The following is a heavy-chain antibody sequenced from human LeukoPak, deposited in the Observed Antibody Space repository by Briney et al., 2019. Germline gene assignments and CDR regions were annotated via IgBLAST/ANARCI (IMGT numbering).Heavy chain of an antibody. V-gene: IGHV3-43*02. CDR3: AKDELVRGYYYYYGMDV. D-gene: IGHD3-10*01. CDR1: GFTFDGYA. Sequence: GGSLRLSCAASGFTFDGYAMHWVRQAPGKGLEWVSLISVDGGSTYYADSVKGRFTISRDNSKNSLYLQMNSLRTEDTALYYCAKDELVRGYYYYYGMDVWGQGTTVTVSS. CDR2: ISVDGGST. J-gene: IGHJ6*02.